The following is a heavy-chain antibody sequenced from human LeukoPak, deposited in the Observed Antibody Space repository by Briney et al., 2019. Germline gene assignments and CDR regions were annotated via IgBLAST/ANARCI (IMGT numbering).Heavy chain of an antibody. V-gene: IGHV4-39*01. Sequence: SETLSLTCTVSGGSISSSSYYWGWIRQPPGKGLEWTGSIYYSGSTYYNPSLKSRVTISVDTSKNQFSLKLSSVTAADTAVYYCARLRFSSSWYLYYFDYWGQGTLVTVSS. CDR1: GGSISSSSYY. J-gene: IGHJ4*02. CDR2: IYYSGST. CDR3: ARLRFSSSWYLYYFDY. D-gene: IGHD6-13*01.